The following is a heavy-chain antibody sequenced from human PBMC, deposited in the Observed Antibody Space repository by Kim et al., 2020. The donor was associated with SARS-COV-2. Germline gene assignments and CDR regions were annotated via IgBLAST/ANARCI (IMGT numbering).Heavy chain of an antibody. CDR3: AKPRYYYGSGSYDY. CDR1: GFTFSSYA. J-gene: IGHJ4*02. D-gene: IGHD3-10*01. Sequence: GGSLRLSCAASGFTFSSYAMSWVRQAPGKGLEWVSAISGSGGSTYYADSVKGRFTISRDNSKNTLYLQMNSLRAEDTAVYYCAKPRYYYGSGSYDYWGQGTLVTVSS. V-gene: IGHV3-23*01. CDR2: ISGSGGST.